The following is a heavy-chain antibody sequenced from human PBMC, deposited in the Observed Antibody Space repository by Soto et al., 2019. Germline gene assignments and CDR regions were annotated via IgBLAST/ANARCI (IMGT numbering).Heavy chain of an antibody. CDR1: GFTFSSYS. V-gene: IGHV3-48*01. Sequence: GGSLRLSCAASGFTFSSYSMNWVRQAPGKGLEWVSYISSSGSTIYYADSVKGRFTISRDNAKNSLYLQINSLRAEDTAVYYVARDPHQYYDFWSGYYKGIDYWGQGTLVTVSS. CDR2: ISSSGSTI. D-gene: IGHD3-3*01. CDR3: ARDPHQYYDFWSGYYKGIDY. J-gene: IGHJ4*02.